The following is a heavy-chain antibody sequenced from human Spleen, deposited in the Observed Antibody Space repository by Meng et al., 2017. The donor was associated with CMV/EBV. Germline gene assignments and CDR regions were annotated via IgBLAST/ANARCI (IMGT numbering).Heavy chain of an antibody. CDR1: GFTFEDFA. CDR2: MSGNTGFI. Sequence: GGSLRLSCAASGFTFEDFAMHWVRQIPGVGLEWLSGMSGNTGFIGYADSVKGRFTISRDNAKKTLSLQMDTLRTEDTALYYCVKGGGERVTFDAMDVWGQGTTVTVSS. D-gene: IGHD2-21*02. J-gene: IGHJ6*02. V-gene: IGHV3-9*01. CDR3: VKGGGERVTFDAMDV.